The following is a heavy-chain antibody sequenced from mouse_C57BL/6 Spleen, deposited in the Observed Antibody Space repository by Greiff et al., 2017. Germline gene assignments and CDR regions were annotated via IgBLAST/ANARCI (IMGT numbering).Heavy chain of an antibody. D-gene: IGHD2-4*01. CDR2: IYLGSGST. J-gene: IGHJ2*01. V-gene: IGHV1-55*01. CDR1: GYTFTSYW. CDR3: ARCDYDGYYFDY. Sequence: QVQLQQPGAELVKPGASVKMSCKASGYTFTSYWITWVKQRPGQGLEWIGDIYLGSGSTNYNEKFKSKATLTVDTSSSTAYMQLSSLTSEDSAVYYCARCDYDGYYFDYWGQGTTLTVSS.